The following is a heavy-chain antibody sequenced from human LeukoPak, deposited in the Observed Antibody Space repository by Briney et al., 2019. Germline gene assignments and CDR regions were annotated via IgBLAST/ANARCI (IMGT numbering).Heavy chain of an antibody. V-gene: IGHV1-18*01. CDR1: VYTFTSYG. Sequence: ASVKVSCKSSVYTFTSYGISWVRQAPGQGLEWMGWISAYNGNTNYAQKLQGRVTMTTDTSTSTAYMELRSLRSDDTAVYYCARAISARLRYFDWLLELDYWGQGTLVTVSS. CDR2: ISAYNGNT. J-gene: IGHJ4*02. D-gene: IGHD3-9*01. CDR3: ARAISARLRYFDWLLELDY.